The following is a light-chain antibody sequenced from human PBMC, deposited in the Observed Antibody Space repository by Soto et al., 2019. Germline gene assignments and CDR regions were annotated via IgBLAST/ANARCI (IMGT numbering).Light chain of an antibody. Sequence: EIVLTQSPATLSLSPGERATLSCRASQSVGSSLVWYQQKPGQAPRLLIYDASNRATGVPARFSGSGSGTVFTLTISSLEPEDFAVYYCHQRSNWPPPFTFGPGTKVDIK. CDR1: QSVGSS. CDR2: DAS. J-gene: IGKJ3*01. CDR3: HQRSNWPPPFT. V-gene: IGKV3-11*01.